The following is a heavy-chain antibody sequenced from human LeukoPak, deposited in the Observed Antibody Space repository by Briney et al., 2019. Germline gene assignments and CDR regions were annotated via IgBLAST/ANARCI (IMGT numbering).Heavy chain of an antibody. CDR2: IDPKRGST. V-gene: IGHV1-2*02. J-gene: IGHJ4*02. Sequence: ASVRVSCKASGYTFTDYHIHWVRQAPGQGLEGMGWIDPKRGSTKYLQNFQGRVALTRDTSITTVYMELSSLTADDTAVYYCARDETASPLNSFDYWGQGTLVTVSS. D-gene: IGHD5-18*01. CDR3: ARDETASPLNSFDY. CDR1: GYTFTDYH.